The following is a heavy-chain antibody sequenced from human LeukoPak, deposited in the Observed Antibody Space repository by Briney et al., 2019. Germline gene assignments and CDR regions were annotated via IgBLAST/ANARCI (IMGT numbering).Heavy chain of an antibody. CDR2: ISSSSSYV. D-gene: IGHD2-15*01. CDR1: GFTFSSYT. CDR3: ARDPTPRYCSGGSCYTHYGMDV. J-gene: IGHJ6*02. Sequence: GGSLRLSCAASGFTFSSYTMNWVRQAPGKGLEWVSSISSSSSYVYYADSVKGRLTISRDNAKNSLYLQMNSLRAEDTAVYYCARDPTPRYCSGGSCYTHYGMDVWGQGTTVTVSS. V-gene: IGHV3-21*01.